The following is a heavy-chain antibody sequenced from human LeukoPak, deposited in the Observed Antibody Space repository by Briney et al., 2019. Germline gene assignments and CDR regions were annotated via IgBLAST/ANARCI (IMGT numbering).Heavy chain of an antibody. V-gene: IGHV1-18*04. J-gene: IGHJ4*02. CDR3: ARDRGSGWYEGFDY. Sequence: ASVKVSCKASGYTFTGYYMHWVRQAPGQGLEWMGWISAYNGNTNYAQKLQGRVTMTTDTSTSTAYMELRSLRSDDTAVYYCARDRGSGWYEGFDYWGQGTLVTVSS. CDR2: ISAYNGNT. CDR1: GYTFTGYY. D-gene: IGHD6-19*01.